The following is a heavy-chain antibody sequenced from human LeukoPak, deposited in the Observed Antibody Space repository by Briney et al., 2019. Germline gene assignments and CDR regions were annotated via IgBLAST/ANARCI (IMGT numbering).Heavy chain of an antibody. CDR1: GYTFTSYG. CDR3: ARDYPSYGSGSYYGMDV. D-gene: IGHD3-10*01. Sequence: GASVXXXCKAAGYTFTSYGVSWVRQAPGQGREWMGWISAYNGNTNYAQKLQGRVTMTTDTSTSTAYMDLRSLRSDDTAVYYCARDYPSYGSGSYYGMDVWGQGTTVTVSS. V-gene: IGHV1-18*01. CDR2: ISAYNGNT. J-gene: IGHJ6*02.